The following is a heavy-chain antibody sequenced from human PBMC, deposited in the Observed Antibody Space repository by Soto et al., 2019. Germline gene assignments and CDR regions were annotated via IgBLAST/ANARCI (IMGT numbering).Heavy chain of an antibody. CDR1: GGVFSNYA. CDR3: ATRLPPVIRALGLSHHYYYISLNV. J-gene: IGHJ6*02. V-gene: IGHV1-69*01. CDR2: VIPMFGTT. Sequence: QVQLVQPGAEVKKPGSSVKVSCKASGGVFSNYAFSWVRQAPGQGLEWMGGVIPMFGTTNYAQRFQERLTITADESTSTAYIELSSLTSGDTAEYYCATRLPPVIRALGLSHHYYYISLNVWGQGTTVTVSS. D-gene: IGHD1-26*01.